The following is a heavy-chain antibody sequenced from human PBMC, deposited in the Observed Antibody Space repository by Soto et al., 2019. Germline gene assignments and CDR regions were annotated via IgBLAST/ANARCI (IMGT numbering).Heavy chain of an antibody. CDR1: GFTVSTKY. V-gene: IGHV3-66*01. D-gene: IGHD3-16*01. J-gene: IGHJ4*02. Sequence: EVQLVESGGGLVQPGGSLRLSCAASGFTVSTKYMSWVRQAPGKGLEWVSVIYSGGSTFYADSVRGRFTISSDNSKNTVNLQMNSLRAEDKAVYYCAIDPWAADYWGQGTLVTVSS. CDR2: IYSGGST. CDR3: AIDPWAADY.